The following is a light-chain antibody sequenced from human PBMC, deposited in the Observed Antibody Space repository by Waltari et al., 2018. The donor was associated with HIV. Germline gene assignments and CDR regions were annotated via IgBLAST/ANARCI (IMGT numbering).Light chain of an antibody. CDR1: QTIRHY. J-gene: IGKJ2*01. V-gene: IGKV3-11*01. CDR2: DAS. CDR3: QVRTNWPPMYT. Sequence: EIVLTQSPATLSLSPGERATLSCRASQTIRHYLAWYQQKPGQAPRLLIYDASKRATGIPARFSGSGSGTDFTLTINSLEPEDFAVYYCQVRTNWPPMYTFGQGTKLEIK.